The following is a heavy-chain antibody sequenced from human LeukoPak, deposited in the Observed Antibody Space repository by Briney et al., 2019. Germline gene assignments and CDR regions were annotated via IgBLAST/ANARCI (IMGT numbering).Heavy chain of an antibody. D-gene: IGHD3-22*01. J-gene: IGHJ3*02. CDR2: TRNKARGYTT. Sequence: GGSLRLSCAASGVTLSDHHMDWVRQAPGKGLEWVGRTRNKARGYTTEYAASAKGRFTISRDDSKTLVFLQMNSLKTEDTAVYFCARDGAEGDNSAFDTWGQGTVVTVSS. CDR3: ARDGAEGDNSAFDT. CDR1: GVTLSDHH. V-gene: IGHV3-72*01.